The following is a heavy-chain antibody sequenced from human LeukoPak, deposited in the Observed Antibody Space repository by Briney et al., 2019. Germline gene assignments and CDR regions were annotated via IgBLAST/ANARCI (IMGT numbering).Heavy chain of an antibody. CDR2: IKQDGSEK. CDR1: GFTFNSYW. CDR3: ARDSIVLMVYAINMGAFDI. J-gene: IGHJ3*02. Sequence: GGSLRLSCAASGFTFNSYWMTWVRQAPGKGLEWVANIKQDGSEKYYVDSVKGRFTISRDNAKNSLYLQMNSLRAEDTALYYCARDSIVLMVYAINMGAFDIWGQGTMVTVSS. D-gene: IGHD2-8*01. V-gene: IGHV3-7*03.